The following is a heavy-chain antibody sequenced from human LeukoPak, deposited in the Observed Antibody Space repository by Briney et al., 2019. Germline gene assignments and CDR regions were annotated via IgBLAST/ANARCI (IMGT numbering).Heavy chain of an antibody. V-gene: IGHV4-30-4*01. D-gene: IGHD3-9*01. Sequence: SQTLSLTCTVSGGSISSGDYYWSWIRQPPGKGLEWIGYIYYSGSTYYNPSLKSRVTISVDTSKNQFSLTLTSVTAADTAVYYCARDRRDYDILTGYYNAPIGMDVWGQGTTVTVSS. CDR3: ARDRRDYDILTGYYNAPIGMDV. CDR1: GGSISSGDYY. CDR2: IYYSGST. J-gene: IGHJ6*02.